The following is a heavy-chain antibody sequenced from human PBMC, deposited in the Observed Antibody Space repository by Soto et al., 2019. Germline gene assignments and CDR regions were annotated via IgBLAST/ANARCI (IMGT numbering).Heavy chain of an antibody. D-gene: IGHD2-15*01. Sequence: QLQLQESGSGLVKPSQTLSLTCAVSGGSISSGGYSWIWIRQPPWKGLECIGDIYHSGSTYYNPSLQRRVTILVDRSKNQFSLKLSSVTAADTAVYYCARGEVVALGYWGQGTLVTVYS. V-gene: IGHV4-30-2*01. CDR1: GGSISSGGYS. CDR3: ARGEVVALGY. J-gene: IGHJ1*01. CDR2: IYHSGST.